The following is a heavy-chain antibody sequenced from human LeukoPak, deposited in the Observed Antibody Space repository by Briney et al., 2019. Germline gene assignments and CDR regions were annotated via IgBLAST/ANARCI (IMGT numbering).Heavy chain of an antibody. CDR1: GFTFSSYA. J-gene: IGHJ4*02. V-gene: IGHV3-23*01. D-gene: IGHD3-22*01. Sequence: QTGGSLRLSCAASGFTFSSYAMSWVRQAPGKGLEWVSAISGSGGSTYYADSVKGRFTISRDNSKNTLYLQMNSLRAEDTAVYYCAPSSYYDSSGLFDYWGQGTLVTVSS. CDR2: ISGSGGST. CDR3: APSSYYDSSGLFDY.